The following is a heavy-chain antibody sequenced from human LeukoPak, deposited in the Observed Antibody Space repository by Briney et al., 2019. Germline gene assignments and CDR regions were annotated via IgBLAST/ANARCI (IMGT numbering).Heavy chain of an antibody. CDR2: FDPEDGET. CDR1: GYTLTELS. V-gene: IGHV1-24*01. J-gene: IGHJ1*01. D-gene: IGHD3-22*01. CDR3: ARGYYYDSSGYYTEYFQH. Sequence: ASVKVSCKVSGYTLTELSMHWVRQAPGKGLEWMGGFDPEDGETIYAQKFQGRVTMTEDTSTDTAYMELSSLRSEDTAVYYCARGYYYDSSGYYTEYFQHWGQGTLVTVSS.